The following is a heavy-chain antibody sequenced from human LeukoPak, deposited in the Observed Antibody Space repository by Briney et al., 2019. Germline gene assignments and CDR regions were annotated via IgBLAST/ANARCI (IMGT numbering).Heavy chain of an antibody. V-gene: IGHV3-30-3*01. J-gene: IGHJ4*02. CDR1: GFTFSSYA. D-gene: IGHD7-27*01. CDR3: ARDYGVGSIELGFDY. CDR2: ISYDGSNK. Sequence: GGSLRLSCAASGFTFSSYAMHWVRQAPGKGLEWVAVISYDGSNKYYADSVKGRFTISRDNSKNTLYLQMNSLRAEDTAVYYCARDYGVGSIELGFDYWGQGTLVTVSS.